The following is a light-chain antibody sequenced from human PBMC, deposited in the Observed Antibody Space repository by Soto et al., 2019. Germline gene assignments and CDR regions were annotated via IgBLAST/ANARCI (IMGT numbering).Light chain of an antibody. CDR2: DDD. Sequence: SLELTQSPPGSVGPGQTARITRGGNNIGSKNVHWFQQRPGQAPVLVVFDDDDRPSGIPDRFSGSNSGNTATLTISRVEAGDEADYYCQVWDSDVLHHVFGTGTKVTVL. CDR3: QVWDSDVLHHV. V-gene: IGLV3-21*02. CDR1: NIGSKN. J-gene: IGLJ1*01.